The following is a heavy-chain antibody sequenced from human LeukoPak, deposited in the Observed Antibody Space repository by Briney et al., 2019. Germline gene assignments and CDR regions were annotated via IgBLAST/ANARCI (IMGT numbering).Heavy chain of an antibody. Sequence: SQTLSLTCAVSGDSISSGGYSWSWLRQPPGKGLEWIGYIYHSGSTYNNPSLKSRVTISVVRSKNQFSLKLCSVTAADTAVYYCARGLRCSSTSCPTGPPFDYWGQGTLVTVSS. J-gene: IGHJ4*02. V-gene: IGHV4-30-2*01. CDR3: ARGLRCSSTSCPTGPPFDY. CDR2: IYHSGST. CDR1: GDSISSGGYS. D-gene: IGHD2-2*01.